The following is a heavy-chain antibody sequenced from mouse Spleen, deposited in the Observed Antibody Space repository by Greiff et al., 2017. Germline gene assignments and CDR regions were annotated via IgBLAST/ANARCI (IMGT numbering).Heavy chain of an antibody. Sequence: DVMLVESGGGLVKLGGSLKLSCAASGFTFSSYAMSWVRQTPEKRLEWVATISSGGGNTYYPDSVKGRFTISRDNAKNTLYLQMSSLKSEDTAMYYCARHLITTVVRYAMDYWGQGTSVTVSS. CDR3: ARHLITTVVRYAMDY. J-gene: IGHJ4*01. V-gene: IGHV5-9*01. D-gene: IGHD1-1*01. CDR1: GFTFSSYA. CDR2: ISSGGGNT.